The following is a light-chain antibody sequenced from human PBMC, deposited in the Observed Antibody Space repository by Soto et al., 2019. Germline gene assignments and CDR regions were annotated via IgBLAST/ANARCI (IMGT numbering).Light chain of an antibody. J-gene: IGKJ1*01. CDR2: AAS. V-gene: IGKV1-8*01. Sequence: IQMTQSPSSLSASVIDRVTITCRSSQGISSYLAWYQQKPGKAPKLLIYAASTLQSGVPSRFSGSGSGTDFTLTISCLQSEDFATYYCQQYYSYPSWTFGQGTKVDIK. CDR1: QGISSY. CDR3: QQYYSYPSWT.